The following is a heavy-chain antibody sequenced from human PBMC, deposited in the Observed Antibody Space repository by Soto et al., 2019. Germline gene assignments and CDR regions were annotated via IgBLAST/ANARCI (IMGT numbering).Heavy chain of an antibody. Sequence: SETLSLPCAVYGGSFSGYYWSWIRQPPGKGLEWIGEINHSGSTNYNPSLKSRVTISVDTSKNQFSLKLSSVTAADTAVYYCARSLYDFWSGYSYYFDYWGQGTLVTVSS. D-gene: IGHD3-3*01. J-gene: IGHJ4*02. CDR3: ARSLYDFWSGYSYYFDY. V-gene: IGHV4-34*01. CDR1: GGSFSGYY. CDR2: INHSGST.